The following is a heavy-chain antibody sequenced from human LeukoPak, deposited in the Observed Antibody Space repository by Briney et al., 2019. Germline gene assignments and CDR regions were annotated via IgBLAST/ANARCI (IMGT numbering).Heavy chain of an antibody. CDR1: GYTFTGYY. CDR3: ARGQTNRLLWVGELLSNINPFDY. D-gene: IGHD3-10*01. V-gene: IGHV1-2*02. CDR2: INPNSGGT. Sequence: ASVKVSCKASGYTFTGYYMHWVRQAPGQGLEWMGWINPNSGGTNYAQKFQDRVTMTTDTSTSTAYMELRSLRFDDTAVYYCARGQTNRLLWVGELLSNINPFDYWGQGTLVTVSS. J-gene: IGHJ4*02.